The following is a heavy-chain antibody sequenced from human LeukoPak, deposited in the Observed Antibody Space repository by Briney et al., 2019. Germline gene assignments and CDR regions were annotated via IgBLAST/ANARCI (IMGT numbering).Heavy chain of an antibody. Sequence: PSETLSLPCAVYGGSFSGYYWSWIRQPPGKGLEWIGEIDHSGSTNYNPSLKSRVTISVDTSKNQFSLKVSSVTAADTAVYYCARRELLSTPDAFDIWGQGTMVTVSS. CDR3: ARRELLSTPDAFDI. CDR1: GGSFSGYY. CDR2: IDHSGST. D-gene: IGHD3-10*01. J-gene: IGHJ3*02. V-gene: IGHV4-34*01.